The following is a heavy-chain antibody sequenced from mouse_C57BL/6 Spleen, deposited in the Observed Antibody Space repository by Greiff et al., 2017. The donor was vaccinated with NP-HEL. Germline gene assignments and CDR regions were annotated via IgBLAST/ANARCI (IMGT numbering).Heavy chain of an antibody. Sequence: EVKLVESGGGLVKPGGSLKLSCAASGFTFSDYGMHWVRQAPEKGLEWVAYISSGSSTIYYADTVKGRFTISRDNAKNTLFLQMTSLRSEDTAMYYCARIYDGYYSYFDYWGQGTTLTVSS. CDR2: ISSGSSTI. CDR3: ARIYDGYYSYFDY. D-gene: IGHD2-3*01. CDR1: GFTFSDYG. V-gene: IGHV5-17*01. J-gene: IGHJ2*01.